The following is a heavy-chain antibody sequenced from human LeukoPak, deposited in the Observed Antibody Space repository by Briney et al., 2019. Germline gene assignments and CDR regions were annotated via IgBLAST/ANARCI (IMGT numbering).Heavy chain of an antibody. V-gene: IGHV3-30*18. CDR2: ISYDGSNK. CDR1: GFTFSSYG. Sequence: PGGSLRLSCAASGFTFSSYGMHWVRQAPGKGLEWVAVISYDGSNKYYADSVKGRFTISRDNSKNTLYLQMNSLRAEDTAVYYCAKDLSGVRGYSGYDGDYYYYYGMDVWGQGTTVTVSS. CDR3: AKDLSGVRGYSGYDGDYYYYYGMDV. D-gene: IGHD5-12*01. J-gene: IGHJ6*02.